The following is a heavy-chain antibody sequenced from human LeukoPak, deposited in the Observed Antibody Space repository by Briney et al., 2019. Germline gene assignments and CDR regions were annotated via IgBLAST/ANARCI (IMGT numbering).Heavy chain of an antibody. Sequence: GASVKVSCKASGGTFSSYAISWVRQAPGQGLEWMGGIIPIFGTANYAQKFQGRVTIITDESTSTAYMELSSLRSEDTAVYYCARDARARGYDGYYYMDVWGKGTTVTVSS. CDR2: IIPIFGTA. D-gene: IGHD2-15*01. CDR1: GGTFSSYA. CDR3: ARDARARGYDGYYYMDV. V-gene: IGHV1-69*05. J-gene: IGHJ6*03.